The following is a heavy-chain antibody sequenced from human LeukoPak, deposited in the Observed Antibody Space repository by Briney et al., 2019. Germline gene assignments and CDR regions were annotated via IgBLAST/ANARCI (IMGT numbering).Heavy chain of an antibody. D-gene: IGHD2-2*02. J-gene: IGHJ4*02. CDR3: AKDFLYCSSTSCYTSY. CDR2: ISGSGGST. Sequence: GGSLGLSCAASGFTFSSYAMSWVRQAPGKGLEWVSAISGSGGSTYYADSVKGRFTISRDNSKNTLYLQMNSLRAEDTAVYYCAKDFLYCSSTSCYTSYWGQGTLVTVSS. CDR1: GFTFSSYA. V-gene: IGHV3-23*01.